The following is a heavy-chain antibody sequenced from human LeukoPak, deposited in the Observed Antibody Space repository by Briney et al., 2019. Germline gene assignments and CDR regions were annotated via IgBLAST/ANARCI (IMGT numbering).Heavy chain of an antibody. V-gene: IGHV3-13*05. CDR1: GFTVRSYD. D-gene: IGHD7-27*01. Sequence: PGESLRLSCAASGFTVRSYDMHWVRQVAGKGLEWVSAISTASNPHYAASVQGRFTIFRANAENSLYLQMNSLSAEDTAVYYCARELGIEGYWYFDLWGRGTLVTVSS. J-gene: IGHJ2*01. CDR2: ISTASNP. CDR3: ARELGIEGYWYFDL.